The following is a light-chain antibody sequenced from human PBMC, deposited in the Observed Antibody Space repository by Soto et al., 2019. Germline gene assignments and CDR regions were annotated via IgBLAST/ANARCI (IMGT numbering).Light chain of an antibody. CDR3: QQFYDLPIT. V-gene: IGKV1-33*01. CDR2: DAS. CDR1: QDISDV. J-gene: IGKJ5*01. Sequence: DIQITQSPSALSASVGDRVTITCQASQDISDVLNWYQQQPGKAPKVLIYDASKLQTGVPSRFSGRGSGKDFTFTTSSLQPDDSGTYYCQQFYDLPITFGQGTRLEIK.